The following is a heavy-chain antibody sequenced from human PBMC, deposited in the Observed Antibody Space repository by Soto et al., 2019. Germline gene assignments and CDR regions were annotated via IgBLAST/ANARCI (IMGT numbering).Heavy chain of an antibody. V-gene: IGHV5-51*01. CDR1: GYSFTSYW. Sequence: GESLKISCKGSGYSFTSYWIGWVRQMPGKGLEWMGIIYPGDSETRYSPSFQGQVTISADKSISTAYLQWSSPNASDTAIYYCARTTPPSYGMDVCRQRTTVTASS. CDR3: ARTTPPSYGMDV. J-gene: IGHJ6*02. CDR2: IYPGDSET.